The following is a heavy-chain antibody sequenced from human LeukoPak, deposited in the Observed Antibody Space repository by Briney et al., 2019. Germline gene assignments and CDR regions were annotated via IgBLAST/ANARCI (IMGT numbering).Heavy chain of an antibody. CDR1: GYTFTSYG. CDR3: ARGATATTATSFNY. J-gene: IGHJ4*02. Sequence: ASLKVSCKASGYTFTSYGINWVRQAPGQGLEWMGWISVNNGDTNYAQKLQGRVTMTTDTSTSTAYMELRSLRSDDTAAYYCARGATATTATSFNYWGQGTLVTVSS. D-gene: IGHD4-17*01. V-gene: IGHV1-18*01. CDR2: ISVNNGDT.